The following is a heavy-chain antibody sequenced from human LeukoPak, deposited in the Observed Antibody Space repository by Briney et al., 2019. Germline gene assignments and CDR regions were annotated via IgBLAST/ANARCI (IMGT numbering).Heavy chain of an antibody. Sequence: SETLSLTCAVSDRSISTYFLTWIRQSPGKGLEWIGCIHYTGTTSYNPSLKRRVTISVDTSMDLFSLSLDSVTAADTAIYFCARARRSNGAAAGTGYIDSWGQGTLVTVSS. J-gene: IGHJ4*02. D-gene: IGHD6-13*01. CDR1: DRSISTYF. CDR3: ARARRSNGAAAGTGYIDS. V-gene: IGHV4-59*01. CDR2: IHYTGTT.